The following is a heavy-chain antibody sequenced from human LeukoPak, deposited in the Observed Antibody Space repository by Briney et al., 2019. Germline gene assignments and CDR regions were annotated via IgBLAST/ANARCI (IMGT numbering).Heavy chain of an antibody. Sequence: GRSLRLSCAASGFPFDDYAMHWVRQAPGKGLEWVSGISWNSGSIGYADSVKGRFTISRDNAKNSLYLQMNGLRAEDMALYYCAKGASGGSLWFDYWGQGTLVTVSS. J-gene: IGHJ4*02. CDR2: ISWNSGSI. CDR1: GFPFDDYA. V-gene: IGHV3-9*03. CDR3: AKGASGGSLWFDY. D-gene: IGHD2-15*01.